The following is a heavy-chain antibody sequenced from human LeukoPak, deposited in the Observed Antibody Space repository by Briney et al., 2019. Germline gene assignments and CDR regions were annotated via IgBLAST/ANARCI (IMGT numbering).Heavy chain of an antibody. V-gene: IGHV6-1*01. CDR1: GDSVSSSSAA. CDR2: TYYRSKWYS. Sequence: SQTLSLTCAISGDSVSSSSAAWNWIRQSPSRGLEWLGRTYYRSKWYSDYAVSVKSRITINPDTSKNQFTLQLNSVTPEDTAVYYCARARDPGNWFDPWGQGTLVTVSS. CDR3: ARARDPGNWFDP. J-gene: IGHJ5*02.